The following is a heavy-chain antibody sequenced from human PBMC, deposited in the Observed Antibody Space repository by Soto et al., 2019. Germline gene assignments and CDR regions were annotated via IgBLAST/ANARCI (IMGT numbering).Heavy chain of an antibody. CDR2: IFHGGST. CDR1: GAPITWGDYS. J-gene: IGHJ6*02. CDR3: ARHDRIAKLQNGMGL. Sequence: PSETLSLTCAISGAPITWGDYSWNWIRQPPGKGLEWIGYIFHGGSTYYNPSLRSRVTISVDRSRTQFSLKMSSVTAADTAVYYCARHDRIAKLQNGMGLCGQGTMVTVSS. V-gene: IGHV4-30-2*01.